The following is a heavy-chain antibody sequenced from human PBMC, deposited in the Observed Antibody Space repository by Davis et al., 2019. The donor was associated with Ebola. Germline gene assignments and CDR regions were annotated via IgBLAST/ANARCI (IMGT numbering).Heavy chain of an antibody. CDR2: IYYSGST. Sequence: SETLSLTCTVSGGSISSYYWSWIRQPPGKGLEWIGYIYYSGSTNYNPSLKSRVTISVDTSKNQYSLKLSSVTAADTAVYYCARGYTYGSMVYGMDVWGQGTTVTVSS. J-gene: IGHJ6*02. D-gene: IGHD5-18*01. V-gene: IGHV4-59*08. CDR3: ARGYTYGSMVYGMDV. CDR1: GGSISSYY.